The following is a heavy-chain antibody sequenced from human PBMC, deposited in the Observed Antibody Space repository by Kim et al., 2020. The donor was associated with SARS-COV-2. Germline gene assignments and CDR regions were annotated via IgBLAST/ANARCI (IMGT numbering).Heavy chain of an antibody. J-gene: IGHJ4*01. CDR2: INSNGDRS. Sequence: GGSLRLSCAASGFTFSTYLMHWVRQAPWKGLEWLSAINSNGDRSSYAVSVRGRFIISRDNSKSTLYLQMGSLGVEDTAVYYCARGSDSHQGLLYYWGHGTLVTVSS. D-gene: IGHD2-15*01. V-gene: IGHV3-64*02. CDR1: GFTFSTYL. CDR3: ARGSDSHQGLLYY.